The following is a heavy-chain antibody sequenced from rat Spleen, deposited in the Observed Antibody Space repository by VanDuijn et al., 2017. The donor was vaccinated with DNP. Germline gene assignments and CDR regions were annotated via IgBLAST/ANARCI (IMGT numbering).Heavy chain of an antibody. Sequence: EVQLVESGGGLVLPGRSLKLSCAASGFTFSDYHMAWVRQAPKRGLEWVATIIYDGSHTFYRDSVQGRFIISRDNAKTTLNLQMDSLRSEDTATYYCARHGDSGYAMDAWGQGTSVTVSS. J-gene: IGHJ4*01. CDR2: IIYDGSHT. V-gene: IGHV5-7*01. CDR1: GFTFSDYH. CDR3: ARHGDSGYAMDA. D-gene: IGHD4-3*01.